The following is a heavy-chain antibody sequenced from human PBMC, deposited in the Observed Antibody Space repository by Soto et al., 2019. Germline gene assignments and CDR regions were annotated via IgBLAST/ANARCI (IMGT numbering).Heavy chain of an antibody. CDR3: ARIITKGKTPNPE. CDR1: GGPISGYY. V-gene: IGHV4-59*12. D-gene: IGHD3-10*01. Sequence: PSETLSLTCTVSGGPISGYYWSWIRQPPGKGLEWIGYIYYSGSTKYNPSLKSRVTISVDKSKNQFSLKLSSVTAADTAVYYCARIITKGKTPNPEWGQGTLVTVSS. CDR2: IYYSGST. J-gene: IGHJ4*02.